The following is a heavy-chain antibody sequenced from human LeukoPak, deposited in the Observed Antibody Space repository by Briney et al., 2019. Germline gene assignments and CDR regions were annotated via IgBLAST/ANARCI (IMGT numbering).Heavy chain of an antibody. V-gene: IGHV4-59*01. CDR2: IYYSGST. J-gene: IGHJ4*02. CDR1: GGSISSYY. CDR3: ARGIYGGNPSFDY. Sequence: PSQTLSLTCTVSGGSISSYYWSWIRQPPGKGLEWIGYIYYSGSTNYNPSLKSRVTISVDTSKNQFSLKLSSVTAADTAVYYCARGIYGGNPSFDYWGQGTLVTVSS. D-gene: IGHD4-23*01.